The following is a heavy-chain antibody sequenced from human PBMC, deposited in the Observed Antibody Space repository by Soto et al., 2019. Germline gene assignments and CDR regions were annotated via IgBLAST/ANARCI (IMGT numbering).Heavy chain of an antibody. J-gene: IGHJ4*02. CDR1: GFTFSTYA. V-gene: IGHV3-23*01. CDR3: ALRKTGSYFDY. D-gene: IGHD7-27*01. Sequence: SLRLSCAGAGFTFSTYAMSWVRQAPGKGLEWVPAISASGTNTFYAGSVKGRFTISRDNSRNTLSLQMNSLRADDTAVYYCALRKTGSYFDYWGQGTLVTVSS. CDR2: ISASGTNT.